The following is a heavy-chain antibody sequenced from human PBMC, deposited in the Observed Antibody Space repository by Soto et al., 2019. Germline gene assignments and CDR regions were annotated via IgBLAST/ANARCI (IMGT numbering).Heavy chain of an antibody. CDR2: IVVGSGNT. CDR1: GFTFTSSA. CDR3: AAEAYCGGDCYPAYYFDY. V-gene: IGHV1-58*01. Sequence: GASVKVSCTASGFTFTSSAVQWVRQARGQRLEWIGWIVVGSGNTNYAQKFQERVTITRDMSTSTAYMELSSLRSEDTAVYYCAAEAYCGGDCYPAYYFDYWGQGTLVTVSS. D-gene: IGHD2-21*02. J-gene: IGHJ4*02.